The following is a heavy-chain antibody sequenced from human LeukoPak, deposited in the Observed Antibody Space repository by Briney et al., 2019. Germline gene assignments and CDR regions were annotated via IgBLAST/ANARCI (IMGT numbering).Heavy chain of an antibody. Sequence: SETLSLTCTVSGGSISSYYWSWIRQPPGKGLEWIGYIYYSGSTNYNPSLKSRVTISVDTSKNQFSLKLSSVTAADTAVYYCARDNSAVAGTGMDYWGQGTLVTVSS. CDR2: IYYSGST. V-gene: IGHV4-59*01. CDR1: GGSISSYY. J-gene: IGHJ4*02. CDR3: ARDNSAVAGTGMDY. D-gene: IGHD6-19*01.